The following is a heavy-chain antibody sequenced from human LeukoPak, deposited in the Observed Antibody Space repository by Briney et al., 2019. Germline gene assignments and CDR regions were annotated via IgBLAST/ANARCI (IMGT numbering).Heavy chain of an antibody. CDR1: GGSISSGGYS. V-gene: IGHV4-30-2*05. D-gene: IGHD5-18*01. CDR3: ARGGYSYGYVY. Sequence: SQTLSLTCAVSGGSISSGGYSWSWIRQPPGKGLEWIGYIYYSGSTYYNPSLKNRVTISVDTSKNQFSLKLSSVTAADTAVYYCARGGYSYGYVYWGQGTLVTVSS. CDR2: IYYSGST. J-gene: IGHJ4*02.